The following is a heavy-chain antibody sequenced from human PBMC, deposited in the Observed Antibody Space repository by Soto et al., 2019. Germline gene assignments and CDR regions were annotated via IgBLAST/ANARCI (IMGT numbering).Heavy chain of an antibody. CDR2: INPKFGDT. D-gene: IGHD3-10*02. CDR1: GYTFTAYY. J-gene: IGHJ6*02. Sequence: QVQLVQSGAEVKEPGDSVRVSCEASGYTFTAYYIHWVRQAPGQGLEWMGWINPKFGDTTYAQEFQGRVSMTRDMSISTVYMELSSLTSDDTAIYYCARNMDYYYGRGSGNGHGVWGQGTTVTVFS. V-gene: IGHV1-2*02. CDR3: ARNMDYYYGRGSGNGHGV.